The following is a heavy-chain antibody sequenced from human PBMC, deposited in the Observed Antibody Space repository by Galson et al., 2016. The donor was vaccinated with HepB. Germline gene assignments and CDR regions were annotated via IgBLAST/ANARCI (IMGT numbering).Heavy chain of an antibody. CDR1: GFTFSDYY. V-gene: IGHV3-74*01. Sequence: SLRLSCAASGFTFSDYYMNWIRQAPGKGLVWVSRINSDGSSTSYADSVKGRFTISRDNAKNTLYLQMNSLRAEDTAVYYCARRMATITSFDYWGQGTLVTVSS. CDR2: INSDGSST. CDR3: ARRMATITSFDY. J-gene: IGHJ4*02. D-gene: IGHD5-24*01.